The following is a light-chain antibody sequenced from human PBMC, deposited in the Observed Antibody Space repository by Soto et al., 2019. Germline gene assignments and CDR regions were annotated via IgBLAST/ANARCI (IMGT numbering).Light chain of an antibody. CDR3: QQDYNLPWT. CDR2: DAS. J-gene: IGKJ1*01. V-gene: IGKV3-11*01. CDR1: RTVGSY. Sequence: IVFTQSPATQSLFRGERATLSCMASRTVGSYLAWYQQKPGQAPRLLIYDASNRATGIPARFSGSGSGTDFTLTISSLQPEDFAVYYCQQDYNLPWTFGQGTKVDIK.